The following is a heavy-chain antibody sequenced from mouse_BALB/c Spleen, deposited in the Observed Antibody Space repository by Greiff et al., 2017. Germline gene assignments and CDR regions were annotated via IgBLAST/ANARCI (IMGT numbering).Heavy chain of an antibody. V-gene: IGHV5-17*02. CDR1: GFTFSSFG. CDR2: ISSGSSTI. D-gene: IGHD1-2*01. CDR3: ARGGIHYYGYWYFDV. J-gene: IGHJ1*01. Sequence: EVQGVESGGGLVQPGGSRKLSCAASGFTFSSFGMHWVRQAPEKGLEWVAYISSGSSTIYYADTVKGRFTISRDNPKNTLFLQMTSLRSEDTAMYYCARGGIHYYGYWYFDVWGAGTTVTVSS.